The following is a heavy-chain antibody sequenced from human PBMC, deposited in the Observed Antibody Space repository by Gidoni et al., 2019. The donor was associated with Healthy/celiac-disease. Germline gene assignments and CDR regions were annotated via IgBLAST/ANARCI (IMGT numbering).Heavy chain of an antibody. CDR1: GYTFTGYY. V-gene: IGHV1-2*02. J-gene: IGHJ3*02. CDR2: INPNSGGT. Sequence: QVQLLQSGAEVKKPGASVKVSCKASGYTFTGYYMHWVRQAPGQGLEWMGWINPNSGGTYYAKTFQGRSTMTRDTSISKASMELSGRRYDDTAVYYCAYSSGDAIDIWGQGTMVTVSS. D-gene: IGHD6-19*01. CDR3: AYSSGDAIDI.